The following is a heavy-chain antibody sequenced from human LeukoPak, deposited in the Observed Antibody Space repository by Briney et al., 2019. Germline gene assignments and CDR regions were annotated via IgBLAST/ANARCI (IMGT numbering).Heavy chain of an antibody. Sequence: ASVKVSCKASGYTFTSYYMHWVRQAPGQGLEWMGIINPSSGSTSYAQKFQGRVTMTRDTSTSTVYMELSSLRSEDTAVYYCARGWSTMVRGYTWGWFDPWGQGTLVTVSS. CDR2: INPSSGST. CDR1: GYTFTSYY. CDR3: ARGWSTMVRGYTWGWFDP. J-gene: IGHJ5*02. D-gene: IGHD3-10*01. V-gene: IGHV1-46*01.